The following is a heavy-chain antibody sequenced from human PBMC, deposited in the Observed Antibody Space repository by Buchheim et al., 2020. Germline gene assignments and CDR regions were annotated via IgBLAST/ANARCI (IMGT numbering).Heavy chain of an antibody. J-gene: IGHJ4*02. D-gene: IGHD6-19*01. CDR2: IKQDGGEK. Sequence: EVQLVESGGGLVQPGGSLRLSCAASGFTFSSYGMSWVRQAPGKGLEWLATIKQDGGEKYYLDSWRGRFTISRENAKNSLYLQMNSLRAEDTAVYYCARQQRGSGWSGFDYWGQGTL. CDR3: ARQQRGSGWSGFDY. V-gene: IGHV3-7*01. CDR1: GFTFSSYG.